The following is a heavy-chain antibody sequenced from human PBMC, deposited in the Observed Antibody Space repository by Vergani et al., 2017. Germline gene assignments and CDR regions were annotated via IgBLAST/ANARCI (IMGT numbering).Heavy chain of an antibody. Sequence: QVQLVQSGAEVKKPGSSVKVSCKASGGTFSSYAISWVRQAPGQGLEWMGRTIPIFGTANYAQKFQGRVTITADESTSTAYMELSSLRSEDTAVYYCARDGGYCSGGSCYSTYYYGMDVWGQGTTVTVSS. D-gene: IGHD2-15*01. V-gene: IGHV1-69*13. J-gene: IGHJ6*02. CDR3: ARDGGYCSGGSCYSTYYYGMDV. CDR2: TIPIFGTA. CDR1: GGTFSSYA.